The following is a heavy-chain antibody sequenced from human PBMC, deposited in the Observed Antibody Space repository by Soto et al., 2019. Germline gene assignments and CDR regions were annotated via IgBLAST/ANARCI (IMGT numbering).Heavy chain of an antibody. CDR3: AREPSNSCGNYISLDH. V-gene: IGHV1-18*04. D-gene: IGHD3-3*01. CDR2: ISGYNGDT. CDR1: GYTFTRHG. Sequence: QVHLVHSGPEEKKPGASVRVSCKASGYTFTRHGISWVRQAPGQGLEWMGWISGYNGDTKYAPKFQGRVTMTKDTTTSTAYMELRSLSSDVTAVYYCAREPSNSCGNYISLDHWGQGALVTVSS. J-gene: IGHJ4*02.